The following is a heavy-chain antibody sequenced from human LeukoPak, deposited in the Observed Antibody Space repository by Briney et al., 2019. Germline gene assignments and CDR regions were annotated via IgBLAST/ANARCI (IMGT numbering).Heavy chain of an antibody. CDR2: MSSSSLK. J-gene: IGHJ5*02. Sequence: RGSLTLSCAGSGFTFSGYDMIWIRQAPGKGLEWVAHMSSSSLKYTRYAECVKGRFTISRDNAKNTVYLEMDSLTNNDTALYYCARGGRNDLRSLFDPWGQGTLVTVSS. CDR1: GFTFSGYD. D-gene: IGHD1-26*01. CDR3: ARGGRNDLRSLFDP. V-gene: IGHV3-11*06.